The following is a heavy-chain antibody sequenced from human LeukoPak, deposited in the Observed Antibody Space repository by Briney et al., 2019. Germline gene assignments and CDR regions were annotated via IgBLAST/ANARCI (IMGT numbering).Heavy chain of an antibody. D-gene: IGHD3-22*01. CDR2: IRYDGGNK. J-gene: IGHJ4*02. V-gene: IGHV3-33*01. CDR3: ARTLKYYYDSGAFDY. Sequence: GRSLRLSCAASGFTFSSYGMHWVRQAPGKGLEWVAVIRYDGGNKYYADSVKGRFTISRDNSKNTLYLQMNSLRAEDTAVYYCARTLKYYYDSGAFDYWGQGTLVTVSS. CDR1: GFTFSSYG.